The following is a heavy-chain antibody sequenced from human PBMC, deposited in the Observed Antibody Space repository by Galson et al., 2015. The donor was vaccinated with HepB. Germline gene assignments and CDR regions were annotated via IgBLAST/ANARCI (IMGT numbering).Heavy chain of an antibody. D-gene: IGHD3-22*01. V-gene: IGHV1-46*01. CDR1: GYTFTSYY. CDR2: INPSGGST. Sequence: SVKVSCKASGYTFTSYYMHWVRQAPGQGLEWMGIINPSGGSTSYAQKFQGRVTMTRDTSTSTVYMELSSLRSEDTAVYYCARETGSGFPHDAFDIWGQGTMVTVSS. J-gene: IGHJ3*02. CDR3: ARETGSGFPHDAFDI.